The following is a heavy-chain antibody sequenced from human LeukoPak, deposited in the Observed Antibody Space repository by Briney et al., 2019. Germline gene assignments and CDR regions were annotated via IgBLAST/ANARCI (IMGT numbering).Heavy chain of an antibody. CDR3: ARARVSMVRDNWFDP. CDR1: GGSFSGYY. V-gene: IGHV4-34*01. J-gene: IGHJ5*02. D-gene: IGHD3-10*01. CDR2: INHSGST. Sequence: SETLSLTCAVYGGSFSGYYWSWIRQPPGKGLEWIGEINHSGSTNYNPSLKSRVTMSVDTSKNQFSLKLSSVTAADTAVYYCARARVSMVRDNWFDPWGQGTLVTVSS.